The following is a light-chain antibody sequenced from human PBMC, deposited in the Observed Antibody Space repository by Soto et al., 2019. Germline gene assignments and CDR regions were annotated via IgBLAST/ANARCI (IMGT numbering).Light chain of an antibody. Sequence: EIVMTQSPATLSVSPGERATLSCRASQSVSSNLAWYQQKPGQAPRLLIYAASTRVTGIPARFSGSGSGTEFTLTISSLQSEDFAVYYCQQYNNWPYTFGQGTKLEIK. J-gene: IGKJ2*01. CDR2: AAS. V-gene: IGKV3-15*01. CDR3: QQYNNWPYT. CDR1: QSVSSN.